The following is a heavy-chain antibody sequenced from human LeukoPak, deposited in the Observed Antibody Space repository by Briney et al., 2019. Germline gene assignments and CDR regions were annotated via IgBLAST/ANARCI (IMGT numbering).Heavy chain of an antibody. Sequence: ASVKVSCKASGYTFTGYYMHWVRQAPGQGLEWMGWINPNSGGTNYAQKFQGRVTMTRDTSISTAHMELSRLRSDDTAVYYCASLSIAARGPVGYWGQGTLVTVSS. V-gene: IGHV1-2*02. J-gene: IGHJ4*02. CDR3: ASLSIAARGPVGY. CDR1: GYTFTGYY. CDR2: INPNSGGT. D-gene: IGHD6-6*01.